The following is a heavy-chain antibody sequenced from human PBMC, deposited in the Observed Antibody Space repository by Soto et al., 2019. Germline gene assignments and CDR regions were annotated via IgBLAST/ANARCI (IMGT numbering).Heavy chain of an antibody. J-gene: IGHJ5*02. Sequence: QITLKESGPPLVKPTQTLTLTCTFSGFSLSTSGVGVGWFRQPPGKALEWLALIYWDDDKRYSPSLNTRLTIPHHTSQTQLVLTMPNIDPVATATYSSAPRHGPYAAFDPCGQGTLVTLSS. CDR3: APRHGPYAAFDP. CDR1: GFSLSTSGVG. CDR2: IYWDDDK. V-gene: IGHV2-5*02.